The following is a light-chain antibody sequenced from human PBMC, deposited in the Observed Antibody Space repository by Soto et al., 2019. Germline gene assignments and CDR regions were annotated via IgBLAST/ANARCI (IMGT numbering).Light chain of an antibody. CDR1: QSVSSY. CDR2: DAS. V-gene: IGKV3-11*01. Sequence: EIVLTQSPATLSLSPGERATLSCRASQSVSSYLAWYQQKPGQAPRLLIYDASNRATGIPARFSGSGSGTDFTLTISSLEPEDFAVYYCQQRSNWNTFGQGTKVDNK. J-gene: IGKJ2*01. CDR3: QQRSNWNT.